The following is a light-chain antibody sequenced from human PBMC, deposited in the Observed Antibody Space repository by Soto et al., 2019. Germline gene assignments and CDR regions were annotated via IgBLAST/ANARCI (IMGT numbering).Light chain of an antibody. CDR1: TSNIGAVYG. V-gene: IGLV1-40*01. CDR3: QSDDSSQSVV. Sequence: QSALTQPPSVSGAPGQSVTISCSGSTSNIGAVYGFHWYQQIRGTAPRLLIFANNNRPSGVPDRFSGSRSGTSASLTITGLQAEDEADYYCQSDDSSQSVVFGGGTKLTVL. CDR2: ANN. J-gene: IGLJ2*01.